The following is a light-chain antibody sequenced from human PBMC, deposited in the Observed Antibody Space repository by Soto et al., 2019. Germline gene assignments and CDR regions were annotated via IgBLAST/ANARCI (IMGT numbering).Light chain of an antibody. CDR3: QQRSNWPIIT. Sequence: EIVLTQSPGTLSLSPGERATLSCRASQSVSSTYLAWYQQKPGQAPRLLIYDASSRSTGIPDRFSGSGSGTDFTLTISSLEPEDFAVYYCQQRSNWPIITFGQGTRLEIK. V-gene: IGKV3D-20*02. CDR2: DAS. J-gene: IGKJ5*01. CDR1: QSVSSTY.